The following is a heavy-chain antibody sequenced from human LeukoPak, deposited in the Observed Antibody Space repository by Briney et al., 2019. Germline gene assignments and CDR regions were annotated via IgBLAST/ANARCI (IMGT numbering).Heavy chain of an antibody. Sequence: SETLSLTCTVSGGSISSYYWSWIRQPPGKGQEWIGYIYYSGSTNYNPSLKSRVTISVDTSKNQFSLKLSSVTAADTAVYYCARGNKDYYYGSGSYRFDYWGQGTLVTVSS. D-gene: IGHD3-10*01. J-gene: IGHJ4*02. CDR3: ARGNKDYYYGSGSYRFDY. CDR2: IYYSGST. V-gene: IGHV4-59*01. CDR1: GGSISSYY.